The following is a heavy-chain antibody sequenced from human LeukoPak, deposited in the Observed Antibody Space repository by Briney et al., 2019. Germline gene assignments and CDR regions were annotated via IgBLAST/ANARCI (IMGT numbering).Heavy chain of an antibody. Sequence: PGGSLRLSCAASGFTFSSYWMHWVRQAPGKGLVWVSGINTDGSRTFYADSVKGRFTISRDNAKNTLYLRMNSLRADDTAVYYCNGANAERWGQGTLVTVSS. CDR2: INTDGSRT. CDR3: NGANAER. CDR1: GFTFSSYW. D-gene: IGHD2-8*01. V-gene: IGHV3-74*01. J-gene: IGHJ1*01.